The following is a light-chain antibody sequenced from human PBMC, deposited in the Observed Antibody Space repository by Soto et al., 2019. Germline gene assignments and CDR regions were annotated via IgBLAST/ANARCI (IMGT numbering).Light chain of an antibody. Sequence: LTQPPSVSGAPGQRVTISCTGSSSNIGAGYDVHWYQQLPGTAPKLLIYGNSNRPSGVPDRFSGSKSGTSASLAITGLQAEDEADYYCQSYDSSLSGSVFGGGTKVTVL. J-gene: IGLJ2*01. CDR2: GNS. CDR1: SSNIGAGYD. CDR3: QSYDSSLSGSV. V-gene: IGLV1-40*01.